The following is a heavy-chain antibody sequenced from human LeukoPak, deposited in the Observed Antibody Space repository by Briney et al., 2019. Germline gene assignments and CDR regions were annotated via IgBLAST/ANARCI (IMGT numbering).Heavy chain of an antibody. Sequence: SETLSLTCTVSGGSISSYYWSWIRQPAGKGLEWIGEINHSGSTNYNPSLKSRVTISVDTSKNQFSLKLSSVTAADTAVYYCASRKRRDAFDIWGQGTMVTVSS. CDR2: INHSGST. J-gene: IGHJ3*02. CDR1: GGSISSYY. CDR3: ASRKRRDAFDI. V-gene: IGHV4-34*01.